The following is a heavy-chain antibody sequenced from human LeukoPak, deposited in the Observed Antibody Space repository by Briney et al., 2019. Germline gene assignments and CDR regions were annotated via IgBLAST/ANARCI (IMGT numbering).Heavy chain of an antibody. J-gene: IGHJ3*02. CDR3: ARDSPYSGSPHSDAFDI. CDR2: ITGTSSII. CDR1: GFTVSSNY. D-gene: IGHD1-26*01. V-gene: IGHV3-48*04. Sequence: GGSLRLSCAASGFTVSSNYMNWVRQAPGKGPEWLSYITGTSSIIYYADSVKGRFTVSRDNAKNSLYLQMNSLRAEDTAVYYCARDSPYSGSPHSDAFDIWGQGTMVTVSS.